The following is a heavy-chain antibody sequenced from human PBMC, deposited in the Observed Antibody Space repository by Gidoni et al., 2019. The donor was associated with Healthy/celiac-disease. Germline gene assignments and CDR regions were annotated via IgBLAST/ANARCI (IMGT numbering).Heavy chain of an antibody. CDR3: AKDTIFGVVDP. Sequence: EVQLVDSGGGLVQPGWSLRLSFPASGFTFSSYAMSWVRQAPGKGLEWVSAISGSGGSTYYADSVKGRLTISRDNSKKTLYLQMNSLRAEETAVYYCAKDTIFGVVDPWGKGTLVTVSS. J-gene: IGHJ5*02. V-gene: IGHV3-23*04. D-gene: IGHD3-3*01. CDR2: ISGSGGST. CDR1: GFTFSSYA.